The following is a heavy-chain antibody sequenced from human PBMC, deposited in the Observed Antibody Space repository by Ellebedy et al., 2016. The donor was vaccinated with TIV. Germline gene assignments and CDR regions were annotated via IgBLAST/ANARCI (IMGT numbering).Heavy chain of an antibody. CDR2: INHSGST. V-gene: IGHV4-34*01. D-gene: IGHD7-27*01. J-gene: IGHJ3*02. CDR1: GGSFSGYY. CDR3: ARGWLTGGERAFDI. Sequence: SETLSLTCAVYGGSFSGYYRSWIRQPPGKGLEWIGEINHSGSTNYNPSLKSRVTISVDTSKNQFSLKLSSVTAADTAVYFCARGWLTGGERAFDIWGQGTMVTVSS.